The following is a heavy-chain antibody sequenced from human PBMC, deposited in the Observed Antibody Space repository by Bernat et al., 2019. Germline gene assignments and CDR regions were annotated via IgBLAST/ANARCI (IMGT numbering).Heavy chain of an antibody. CDR3: AKEGHSRGYGAYFDS. Sequence: QVQLLESGGGVVQPGRSLRLSCAASGFTFSTYGMQWVRQAPGKGLEWVAVVSSDGHTKYYLDSVKGRFTLSRDNSKNTVYLQMNSLRPEDSAVYYCAKEGHSRGYGAYFDSWGQGTLVTVSS. V-gene: IGHV3-30*18. CDR2: VSSDGHTK. D-gene: IGHD1-26*01. J-gene: IGHJ4*02. CDR1: GFTFSTYG.